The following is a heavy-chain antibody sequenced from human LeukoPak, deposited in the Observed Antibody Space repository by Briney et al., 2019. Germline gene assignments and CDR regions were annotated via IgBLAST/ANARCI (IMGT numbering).Heavy chain of an antibody. CDR3: ARGVEYSGSYYHAFDI. D-gene: IGHD1-26*01. Sequence: PGGSLRLSCAASGFTFSSYAMSWVRQAPGKGLEWVSAISGSGGSTYYADSVKGRFTISRDNSKNTLYLQMNTLRAEDTAVYYCARGVEYSGSYYHAFDIWGQGTLVTVSS. V-gene: IGHV3-23*01. CDR2: ISGSGGST. J-gene: IGHJ3*02. CDR1: GFTFSSYA.